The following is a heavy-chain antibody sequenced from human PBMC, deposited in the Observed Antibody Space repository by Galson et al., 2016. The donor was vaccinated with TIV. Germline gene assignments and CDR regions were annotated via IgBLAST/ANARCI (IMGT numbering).Heavy chain of an antibody. Sequence: SLRLSCAASGFTFSSHAMTWVRQAPGKGLEWVSAISGSGATTHYADSLKGRFTISRDNSKNTLFLQMNSLRAEDTAVYYCTKVPSSGFSYYYGLDVWGQGTTVTVSS. D-gene: IGHD3-22*01. V-gene: IGHV3-23*01. CDR1: GFTFSSHA. CDR2: ISGSGATT. J-gene: IGHJ6*02. CDR3: TKVPSSGFSYYYGLDV.